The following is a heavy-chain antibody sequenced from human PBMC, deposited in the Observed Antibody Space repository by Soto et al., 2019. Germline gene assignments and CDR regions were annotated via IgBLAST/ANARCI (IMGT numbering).Heavy chain of an antibody. V-gene: IGHV1-24*01. CDR2: FDPEDGET. D-gene: IGHD3-10*01. CDR3: ATDRLLMVRGPQWVTRQFDP. J-gene: IGHJ5*02. Sequence: GASVKVSCKVSGYTLTELSMHWVQQAPGKGLEWMGGFDPEDGETIYAQKFQGRVTMTEDTSTDTAYMELSSLRSEDTAVYYCATDRLLMVRGPQWVTRQFDPWGQGTLVTVSS. CDR1: GYTLTELS.